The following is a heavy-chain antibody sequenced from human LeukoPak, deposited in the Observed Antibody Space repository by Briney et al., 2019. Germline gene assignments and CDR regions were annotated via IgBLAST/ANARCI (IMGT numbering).Heavy chain of an antibody. V-gene: IGHV4-4*07. CDR1: GDSISSSY. J-gene: IGHJ4*02. D-gene: IGHD2-15*01. Sequence: KTWGTLSLTCTVSGDSISSSYWSWIRQPAGKGLEWIGRIYISGYTNYNPSLKSRVTMSVDTSKNQFSLNVRSVTAADTAVYYCERDCSGGSCYEGVLDNWGQGTLVTVSS. CDR3: ERDCSGGSCYEGVLDN. CDR2: IYISGYT.